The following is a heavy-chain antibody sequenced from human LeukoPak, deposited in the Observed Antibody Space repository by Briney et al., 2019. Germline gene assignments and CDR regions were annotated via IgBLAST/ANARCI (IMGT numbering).Heavy chain of an antibody. J-gene: IGHJ3*02. CDR1: GFTFSNFE. V-gene: IGHV3-48*03. CDR3: VSDLYSCGWHGGAFDI. CDR2: IASSDSTI. Sequence: GGSLRLSCAASGFTFSNFEMNWVRQAPGKGLEWVSYIASSDSTIHYADSVKGRFTISRDNAYNSLYLQMNSLRAEDTAVYYCVSDLYSCGWHGGAFDIWGQGTMVTVSS. D-gene: IGHD6-19*01.